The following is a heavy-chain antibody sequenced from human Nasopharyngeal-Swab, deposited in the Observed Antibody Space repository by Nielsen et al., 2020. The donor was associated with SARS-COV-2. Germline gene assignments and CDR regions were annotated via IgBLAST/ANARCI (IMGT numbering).Heavy chain of an antibody. D-gene: IGHD6-19*01. CDR3: ARSTSSIAVAVNFDY. J-gene: IGHJ4*02. Sequence: SGPTLVKPTQTLTLTCTFSGFSLSPSGMCVSWIRQPTGKALEWLDLIDWDDDKYYSTSLKTRLTISKDTSKNQLVLTMTNMYPVDTATYYCARSTSSIAVAVNFDYWGQGTLVTVSS. V-gene: IGHV2-70*01. CDR1: GFSLSPSGMC. CDR2: IDWDDDK.